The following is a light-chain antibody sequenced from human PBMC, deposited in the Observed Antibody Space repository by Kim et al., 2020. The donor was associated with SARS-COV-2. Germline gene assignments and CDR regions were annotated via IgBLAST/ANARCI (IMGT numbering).Light chain of an antibody. V-gene: IGKV1-8*01. CDR3: QQYYSYPLT. CDR1: QGISSY. J-gene: IGKJ1*01. CDR2: AAS. Sequence: ASTGDRVTITCQASQGISSYLTWYQQKPGKAPKLLIYAASTLETGVPSRFSGSGSGTDFTLTISCLQSEDIATYYCQQYYSYPLTFGEGTKVDIK.